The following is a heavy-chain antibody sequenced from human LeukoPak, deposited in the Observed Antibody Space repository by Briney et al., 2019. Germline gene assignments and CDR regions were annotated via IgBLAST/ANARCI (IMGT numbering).Heavy chain of an antibody. J-gene: IGHJ4*02. CDR1: GFTFSTYG. CDR2: IRYDGSNK. D-gene: IGHD3-22*01. V-gene: IGHV3-30*02. CDR3: AKTPDYYDSSGYLFDY. Sequence: PGGSLRLSCVASGFTFSTYGMHWVRQAPGKGLEWVAFIRYDGSNKYYADSVKGRFTISRDNSKNTLYLQMNSLRAEDTAVYYCAKTPDYYDSSGYLFDYWGQGTLVTVSS.